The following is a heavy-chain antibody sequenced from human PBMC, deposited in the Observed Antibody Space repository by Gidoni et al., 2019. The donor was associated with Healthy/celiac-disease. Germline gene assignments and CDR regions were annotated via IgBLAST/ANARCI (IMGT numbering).Heavy chain of an antibody. J-gene: IGHJ5*02. CDR1: GFTFCSYA. CDR3: ARDLKVVAANNWFDP. CDR2: ISYDGSNK. V-gene: IGHV3-30-3*01. D-gene: IGHD2-15*01. Sequence: QVQLVESGGGVVQPGRSLRLSCAASGFTFCSYARHWVRQAPGKGLEWVTVISYDGSNKYSTSSMKGRFTISRDNSKNTLYLQMNSLRAENTAVYYCARDLKVVAANNWFDPWGQGTLVTVSS.